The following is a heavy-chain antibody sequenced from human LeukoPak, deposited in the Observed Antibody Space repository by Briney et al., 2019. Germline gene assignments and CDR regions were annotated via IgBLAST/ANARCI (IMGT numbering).Heavy chain of an antibody. J-gene: IGHJ3*02. D-gene: IGHD3-10*01. V-gene: IGHV4-59*08. CDR1: GDSISSYY. CDR3: ARRRGAHTANALDI. Sequence: SETLSLTCTVSGDSISSYYWSWIRQPPGKGLEWIGHIYSSGSTNYNPSLKSRVTISVDTSKNQFSLKLSSVTAADTAAYYCARRRGAHTANALDIWGQGTMVTVSS. CDR2: IYSSGST.